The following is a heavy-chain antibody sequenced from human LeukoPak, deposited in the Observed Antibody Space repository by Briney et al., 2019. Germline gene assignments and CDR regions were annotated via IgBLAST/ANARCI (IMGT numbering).Heavy chain of an antibody. CDR1: GGSISSYY. V-gene: IGHV4-4*09. CDR2: IYTSGSN. CDR3: ARVPYDSSGDDAFDI. J-gene: IGHJ3*02. Sequence: SETLSLTCTVSGGSISSYYWSWIRQPPGKGLEWIGYIYTSGSNNYNPSLKSRVTTSVDTSKNQFSLKLSSVTAADTAVYYCARVPYDSSGDDAFDIWGQGTMVTVSS. D-gene: IGHD3-22*01.